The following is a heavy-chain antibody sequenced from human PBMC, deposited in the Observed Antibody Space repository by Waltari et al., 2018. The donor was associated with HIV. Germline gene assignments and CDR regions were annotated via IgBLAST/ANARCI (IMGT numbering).Heavy chain of an antibody. CDR3: SRLTTFYFDY. D-gene: IGHD3-16*01. J-gene: IGHJ4*02. CDR1: GGSISGGTDY. V-gene: IGHV4-31*03. CDR2: IQDSGST. Sequence: QVQLQESGPGRVKPSQTLSLTCSVSGGSISGGTDYWSWIRQHPGQGLEWIGYIQDSGSTYYNPSLRSRVTISVDTSKNHFSLKLSSVTAADTAVYYCSRLTTFYFDYWGQGTLVTVSS.